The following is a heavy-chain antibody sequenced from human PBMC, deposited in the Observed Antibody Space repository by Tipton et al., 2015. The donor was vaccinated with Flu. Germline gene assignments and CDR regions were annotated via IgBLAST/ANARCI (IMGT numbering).Heavy chain of an antibody. CDR2: ISWNSDI. D-gene: IGHD1-14*01. V-gene: IGHV3-9*01. CDR1: GFTFDSYA. J-gene: IGHJ6*02. CDR3: AKNNGPRSYKYGMDV. Sequence: SLRLSCAASGFTFDSYAMHWVRQAPGKGLEWVSGISWNSDIDYADSVKGRFTISSDNARNSLYLQMNSLRVEDTAFYYCAKNNGPRSYKYGMDVWGQGTTVTVSS.